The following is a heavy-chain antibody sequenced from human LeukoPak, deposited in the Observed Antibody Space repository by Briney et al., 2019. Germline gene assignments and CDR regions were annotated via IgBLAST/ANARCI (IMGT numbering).Heavy chain of an antibody. V-gene: IGHV4-4*07. CDR3: AREIRYCSGVNCYSFYDY. D-gene: IGHD2-15*01. CDR2: AYTSGST. J-gene: IGHJ4*02. Sequence: NPSETLSLTCTVPGGSISNYYWSWIRQPAGKGLEWIGRAYTSGSTNYNPSLKSRVTMSVDTSKNQFSLKLSSVTAADTAVYYCAREIRYCSGVNCYSFYDYWGQGTLVTVSS. CDR1: GGSISNYY.